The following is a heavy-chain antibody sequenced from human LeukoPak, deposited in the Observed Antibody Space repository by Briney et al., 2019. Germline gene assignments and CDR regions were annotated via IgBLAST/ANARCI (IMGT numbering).Heavy chain of an antibody. J-gene: IGHJ4*02. D-gene: IGHD4-17*01. V-gene: IGHV4-39*01. CDR1: GGSTSSTDSY. CDR3: ARHSLSARGDFNY. CDR2: VRYGETT. Sequence: SETLSLTCTVSGGSTSSTDSYWGWIRQPPGKGLEWVGSVRYGETTYYNPSLKSRVTISVDTSKNQFSLNLGSVTAADTAVYYCARHSLSARGDFNYWGQGSLVTVSS.